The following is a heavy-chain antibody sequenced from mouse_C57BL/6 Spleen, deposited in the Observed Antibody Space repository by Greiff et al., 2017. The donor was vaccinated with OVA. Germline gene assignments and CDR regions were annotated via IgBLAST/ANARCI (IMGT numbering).Heavy chain of an antibody. D-gene: IGHD1-2*01. CDR1: GYSITSGYY. V-gene: IGHV3-6*01. CDR3: AREALIHAMDY. J-gene: IGHJ4*01. Sequence: VQLQQSGPGLVKPSQSLSLTCSVTGYSITSGYYWNWIRQFPGNKLEWMGYISYDGSNNYNPSLKNRISITRDTSKNQFFLKLNSVTTEDTATYYCAREALIHAMDYWGQGTSVTVSS. CDR2: ISYDGSN.